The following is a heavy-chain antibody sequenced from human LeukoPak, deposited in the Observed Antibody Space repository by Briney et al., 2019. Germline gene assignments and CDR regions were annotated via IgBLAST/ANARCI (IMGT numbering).Heavy chain of an antibody. CDR1: GVSISSFY. Sequence: SETLSLTCEVSGVSISSFYWTWIRQPPGKGLEWIGNIFHTGSTNYSPSLKSRVTISVKVSKKQSSLRLSSVPAEDTAVYYCAGEGDSWHRLDYWSRGLRVTVSS. D-gene: IGHD2-21*02. CDR3: AGEGDSWHRLDY. J-gene: IGHJ4*02. V-gene: IGHV4-59*01. CDR2: IFHTGST.